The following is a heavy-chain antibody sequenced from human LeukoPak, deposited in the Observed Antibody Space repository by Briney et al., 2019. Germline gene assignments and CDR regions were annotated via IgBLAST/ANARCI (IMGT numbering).Heavy chain of an antibody. V-gene: IGHV4-59*12. CDR2: IYHSGST. CDR1: GDSISDYY. J-gene: IGHJ6*02. Sequence: PSETLSLTCTVSGDSISDYYWSWIRQPPGKGLEWIGYIYHSGSTYYNPSLKSRVTISVDRSKNQFSLKLSSVTAADTAVYYCARASSVYYYGMDVWGQGTTVTVSS. CDR3: ARASSVYYYGMDV.